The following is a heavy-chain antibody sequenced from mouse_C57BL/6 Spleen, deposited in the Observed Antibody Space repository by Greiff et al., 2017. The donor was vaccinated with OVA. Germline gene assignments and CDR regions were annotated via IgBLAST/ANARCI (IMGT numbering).Heavy chain of an antibody. D-gene: IGHD4-1*01. CDR2: IYPRSGNT. V-gene: IGHV1-81*01. J-gene: IGHJ1*03. Sequence: QVQLQQSGAELARPGASVKLSCKASGYTFTSYGISWVKQRTGQGLEWIGEIYPRSGNTYYNEKFKGKATLTADKSSSTAYMELRSLTSEDSAVYFCARYETGLYWYFDVWGTGTTVTVSS. CDR3: ARYETGLYWYFDV. CDR1: GYTFTSYG.